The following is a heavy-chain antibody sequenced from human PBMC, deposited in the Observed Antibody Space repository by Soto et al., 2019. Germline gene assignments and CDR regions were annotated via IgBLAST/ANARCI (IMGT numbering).Heavy chain of an antibody. CDR2: ISAYNGDT. D-gene: IGHD6-6*01. CDR3: ARDQEYSTSGLYWFDL. J-gene: IGHJ5*02. V-gene: IGHV1-18*04. Sequence: AASVKVSCKASGYTFTSFGITWVRQAPGQDLEWMGWISAYNGDTNYAPRLQGRVTMTTDTSTTTVYMELKNLKSDDTAVYYCARDQEYSTSGLYWFDLWGQGTMVTVSS. CDR1: GYTFTSFG.